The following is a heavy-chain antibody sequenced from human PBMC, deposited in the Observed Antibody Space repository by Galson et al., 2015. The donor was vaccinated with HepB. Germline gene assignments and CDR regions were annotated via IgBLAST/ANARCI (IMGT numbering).Heavy chain of an antibody. CDR2: IKQDGSEK. J-gene: IGHJ6*03. D-gene: IGHD2-15*01. CDR1: GFTFSSYG. Sequence: SLRHSCPASGFTFSSYGMSWVRQAPGKGLEWVANIKQDGSEKYYVDSVKGRFTISRDNAKNSLYLQMNSLRAEDTAVYYCARASGGSFDPKNYYYYYMDVWGKGTTVTVSS. CDR3: ARASGGSFDPKNYYYYYMDV. V-gene: IGHV3-7*04.